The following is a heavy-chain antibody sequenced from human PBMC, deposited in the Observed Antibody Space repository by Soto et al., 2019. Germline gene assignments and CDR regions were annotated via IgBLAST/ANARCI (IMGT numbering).Heavy chain of an antibody. CDR2: IWYDGSNK. V-gene: IGHV3-33*01. D-gene: IGHD6-19*01. Sequence: QVQLVESGGGVVQPGRSLRLSCAASGFTFSSYGMHWVRQAPGKGLEWVAVIWYDGSNKYYADSVKGRFTISRENSKNTMYLQMNSLSAEDTAVYYCAREGLYSSGWYHFGYYGIDVWGQGTTVTVSS. CDR1: GFTFSSYG. CDR3: AREGLYSSGWYHFGYYGIDV. J-gene: IGHJ6*02.